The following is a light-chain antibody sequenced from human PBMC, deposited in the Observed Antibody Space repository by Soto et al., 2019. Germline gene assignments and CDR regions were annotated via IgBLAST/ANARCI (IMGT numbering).Light chain of an antibody. CDR2: WAS. Sequence: DIVMTQSPDSLAVSLGERATINCKSSQSVLYSSNNKNYLAWYQQTPGQPPKLLIYWASTRESGVPDRFSGSGSGTDFNLTISSLQAEDVAVYSCQQYYCTPPYTFGQGTKLEIK. CDR3: QQYYCTPPYT. J-gene: IGKJ2*01. V-gene: IGKV4-1*01. CDR1: QSVLYSSNNKNY.